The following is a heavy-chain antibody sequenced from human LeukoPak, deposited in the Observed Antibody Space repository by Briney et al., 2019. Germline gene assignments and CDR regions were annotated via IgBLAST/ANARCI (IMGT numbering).Heavy chain of an antibody. CDR2: ISGSGGST. CDR1: EFTFSSYG. V-gene: IGHV3-23*01. Sequence: GGSLRLSCAAPEFTFSSYGMSWVRQAPGKGLEWVSAISGSGGSTYYADSVKGRFTISRDNSKNTLYLQMNSLRAEDTAVYYCARDKRKGIVGSTKSYFDYWGQGTLVTVSS. D-gene: IGHD1-26*01. CDR3: ARDKRKGIVGSTKSYFDY. J-gene: IGHJ4*02.